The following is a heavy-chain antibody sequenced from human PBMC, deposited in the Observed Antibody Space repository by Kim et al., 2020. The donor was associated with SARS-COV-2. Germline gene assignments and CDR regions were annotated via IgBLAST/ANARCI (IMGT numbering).Heavy chain of an antibody. V-gene: IGHV1-3*01. J-gene: IGHJ4*02. CDR2: T. Sequence: TRYSQKFQGRVTITRDTSASTAYMELSSLISEDTALYYCARGRVGWYKDSWGQGTLVTVSS. D-gene: IGHD6-19*01. CDR3: ARGRVGWYKDS.